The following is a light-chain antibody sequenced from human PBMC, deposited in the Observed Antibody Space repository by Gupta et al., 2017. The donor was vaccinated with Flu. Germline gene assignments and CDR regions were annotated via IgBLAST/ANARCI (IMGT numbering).Light chain of an antibody. CDR3: SSHGGSDKVV. CDR2: EVN. J-gene: IGLJ2*01. CDR1: SSDVGRHNS. Sequence: QSALTQPPSASGSPGQSVTLSCTGISSDVGRHNSVSWYQQHPGKARKLIFSEVNKRSSGVPDRFSGSVSSNTASLTGSGLQAEDEADYYCSSHGGSDKVVFGGGTKLTVV. V-gene: IGLV2-8*01.